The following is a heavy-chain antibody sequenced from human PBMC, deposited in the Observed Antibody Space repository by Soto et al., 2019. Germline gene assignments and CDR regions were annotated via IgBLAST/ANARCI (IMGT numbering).Heavy chain of an antibody. CDR3: ARAGGYDILTGSITPDAFDI. D-gene: IGHD3-9*01. J-gene: IGHJ3*02. Sequence: QVQLQESGPGLVKPSQTLSLTCTVSGGSISSGGYYWSWIRQHPGKGLEWIGYIYYSGSTYYNPSLKSRVTISVDTSKNQFSLKLSSVTAADTAVYYCARAGGYDILTGSITPDAFDIWGQGTMVTVSS. V-gene: IGHV4-31*03. CDR1: GGSISSGGYY. CDR2: IYYSGST.